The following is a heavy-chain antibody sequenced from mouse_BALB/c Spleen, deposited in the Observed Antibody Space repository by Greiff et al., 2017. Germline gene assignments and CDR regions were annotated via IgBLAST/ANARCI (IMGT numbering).Heavy chain of an antibody. D-gene: IGHD2-13*01. J-gene: IGHJ1*01. CDR3: TGRYCGDYCYWYFDV. CDR1: GYTFTDYE. CDR2: IHPGSGGT. V-gene: IGHV1-15*01. Sequence: VQLVESGAELVRPGASVKLSCKALGYTFTDYEMHWVKQTPVHGLEWIGAIHPGSGGTAYNQKFKGKATLTADKSSSTAYMELSSLTSEDSAVYYCTGRYCGDYCYWYFDVWGAGTTVTVSS.